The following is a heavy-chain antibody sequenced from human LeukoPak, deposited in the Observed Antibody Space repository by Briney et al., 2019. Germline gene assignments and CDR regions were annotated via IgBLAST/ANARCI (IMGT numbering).Heavy chain of an antibody. J-gene: IGHJ4*02. V-gene: IGHV3-30*02. CDR1: GFTFSSYG. D-gene: IGHD3-22*01. CDR3: AKPGGYYDSSGYFDY. CDR2: IRYDGSNK. Sequence: GGSLRLSCAASGFTFSSYGMHWVRQAPGKGLEWVAFIRYDGSNKYYADSVKGRFTISRDNSKNTLWLQMNSLRAEDTAVYYCAKPGGYYDSSGYFDYWGQGTLATVSS.